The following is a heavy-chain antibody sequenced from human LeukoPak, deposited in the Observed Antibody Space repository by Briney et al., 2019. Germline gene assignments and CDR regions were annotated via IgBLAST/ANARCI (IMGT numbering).Heavy chain of an antibody. CDR1: GYTFTSYD. Sequence: ASVKVSCKASGYTFTSYDINWVRQATGQGLEWMGWMNPNSGNTGYAQKFQGRVTMTTDTSTSTAYMELRSLRSDDTAVYYCARYQGVVRFDPWGQGTLVTVSS. V-gene: IGHV1-8*01. CDR3: ARYQGVVRFDP. J-gene: IGHJ5*02. CDR2: MNPNSGNT. D-gene: IGHD3-22*01.